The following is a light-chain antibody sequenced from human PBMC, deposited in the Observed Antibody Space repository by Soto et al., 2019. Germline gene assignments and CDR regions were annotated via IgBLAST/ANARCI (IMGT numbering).Light chain of an antibody. Sequence: DIVMTQSPDSLAVSLGERATINCKSSQSVLYSSNNKNYLAWYQQKPGQPPKLLIYWASTRESGVPDRFSGSGSGTDFSLTISSLQAEDVAVYFCHQYYSNPQTFGQGTKV. CDR1: QSVLYSSNNKNY. CDR3: HQYYSNPQT. V-gene: IGKV4-1*01. CDR2: WAS. J-gene: IGKJ2*01.